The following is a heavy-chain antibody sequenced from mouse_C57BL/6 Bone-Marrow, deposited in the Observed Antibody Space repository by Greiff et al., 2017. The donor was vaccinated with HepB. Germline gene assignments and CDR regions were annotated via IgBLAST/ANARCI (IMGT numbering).Heavy chain of an antibody. CDR3: ARGGSSYDAMDY. J-gene: IGHJ4*01. Sequence: VQLQQPGAELVRPGTSVKLSCKASGYTFTSYWMHWVKQRPGQGLEWIGVIDPSDSYTNYNQKFKGKATLSVDTSSSTAYMQLSSLTSEDSAVYYCARGGSSYDAMDYWGQGTSVTVSS. CDR1: GYTFTSYW. V-gene: IGHV1-59*01. D-gene: IGHD1-1*01. CDR2: IDPSDSYT.